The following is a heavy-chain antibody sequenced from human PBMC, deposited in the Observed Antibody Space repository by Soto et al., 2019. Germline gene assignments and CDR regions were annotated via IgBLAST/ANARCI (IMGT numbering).Heavy chain of an antibody. CDR3: ARDGVPTMTRAPPGMDV. Sequence: ASVKVSCRPSGYTFTSYAMHWVRQAPGQRLEWMGWINAGNGNTKYSQKFQGRVTVTRDTSASTAYMELSTLRSEDTAVYYCARDGVPTMTRAPPGMDVWGQGTTLTVSS. V-gene: IGHV1-3*01. CDR1: GYTFTSYA. D-gene: IGHD4-17*01. CDR2: INAGNGNT. J-gene: IGHJ6*02.